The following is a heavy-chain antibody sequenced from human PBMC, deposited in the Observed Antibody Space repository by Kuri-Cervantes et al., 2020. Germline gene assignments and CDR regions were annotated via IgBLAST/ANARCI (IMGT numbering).Heavy chain of an antibody. CDR3: AKRVGFVQVVYFDY. D-gene: IGHD2-8*02. Sequence: GESLKISCAASGFTFSSYAMSWVRQAPGKGLEWVSVISRSGGSTYYADSVKGRFTISRDNSKNTLYLQMNSLRAEDTAVYYCAKRVGFVQVVYFDYWGQGTLVTVSS. J-gene: IGHJ4*02. CDR1: GFTFSSYA. V-gene: IGHV3-23*01. CDR2: ISRSGGST.